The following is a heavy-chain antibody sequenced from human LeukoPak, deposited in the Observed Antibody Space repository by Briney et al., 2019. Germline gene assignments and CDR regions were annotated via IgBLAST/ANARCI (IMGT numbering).Heavy chain of an antibody. Sequence: ASVKVSCKPSGYTFTTYYMHWVRQAPGQGLEWMGMIDPSGVTTKYAQKFQARVTMNRDTSTRTLYMELTSLKSDDTALCYCARGSRVGVTSGAIYFDSWGQGTLVTVSS. CDR2: IDPSGVTT. CDR3: ARGSRVGVTSGAIYFDS. J-gene: IGHJ4*02. D-gene: IGHD1-26*01. CDR1: GYTFTTYY. V-gene: IGHV1-46*01.